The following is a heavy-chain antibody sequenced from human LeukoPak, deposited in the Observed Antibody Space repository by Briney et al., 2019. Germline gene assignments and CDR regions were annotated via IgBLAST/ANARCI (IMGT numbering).Heavy chain of an antibody. CDR2: ISYSGST. Sequence: SETLSLTCTVSGGSVSSGNPYWSWIRQHPGKGLEWIGYISYSGSTFYNPSLKSRVTISLGTSKNQFSLQVTSVTAADTAVYYCARHRIAAVGTSLWKVNGYYYYMDVWGKGTTVTVSS. J-gene: IGHJ6*03. D-gene: IGHD6-13*01. CDR3: ARHRIAAVGTSLWKVNGYYYYMDV. CDR1: GGSVSSGNPY. V-gene: IGHV4-31*03.